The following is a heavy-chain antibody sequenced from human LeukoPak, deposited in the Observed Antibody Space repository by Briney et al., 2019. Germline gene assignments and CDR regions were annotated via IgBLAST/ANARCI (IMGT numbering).Heavy chain of an antibody. CDR2: INHSGST. D-gene: IGHD3-10*01. V-gene: IGHV4-34*01. Sequence: SETLSLTCVVSGGSFSGYYWSWIRQPPGKGLEWVGEINHSGSTNYNPSLKSRVTISVDTSKSQFSLKVKSVTAADTAVYYCARLQGYYYGSASYYNRRDNWFDPWGQGTLVTVSS. CDR3: ARLQGYYYGSASYYNRRDNWFDP. J-gene: IGHJ5*02. CDR1: GGSFSGYY.